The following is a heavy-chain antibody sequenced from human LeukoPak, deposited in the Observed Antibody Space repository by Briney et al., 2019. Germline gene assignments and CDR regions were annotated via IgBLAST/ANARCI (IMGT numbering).Heavy chain of an antibody. Sequence: SQTLSLTCTVSGGSISSGGYYWSWIRQHPGKGLEWIGYIYYSGSTYYNPSLKSRVTISVDTSKNQFSLKLSSVTAADTAVYYCARTTPSQPMYYFDYWGQGTLVTVSS. D-gene: IGHD4-11*01. CDR2: IYYSGST. J-gene: IGHJ4*02. V-gene: IGHV4-31*03. CDR1: GGSISSGGYY. CDR3: ARTTPSQPMYYFDY.